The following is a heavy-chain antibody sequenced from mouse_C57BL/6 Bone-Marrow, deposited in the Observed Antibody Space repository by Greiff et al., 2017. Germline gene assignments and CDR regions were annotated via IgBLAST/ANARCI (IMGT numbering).Heavy chain of an antibody. J-gene: IGHJ3*01. Sequence: VQLQQPGAELVKPGASVKLSCKASGYTFTSYWMHWVKKRPGQGLEGIGMIHPNSGSPNYNEKLKSKATLTVDKSSSTAYMQLSILTSEDSAFYYCARSLYYGSSFSPFAYWGQGALVTVSA. CDR3: ARSLYYGSSFSPFAY. V-gene: IGHV1-64*01. CDR2: IHPNSGSP. D-gene: IGHD1-1*01. CDR1: GYTFTSYW.